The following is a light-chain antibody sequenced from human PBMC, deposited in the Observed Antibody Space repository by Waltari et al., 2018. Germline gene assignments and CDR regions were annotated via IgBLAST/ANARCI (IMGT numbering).Light chain of an antibody. CDR1: QTVSSAS. CDR2: GAS. V-gene: IGKV3-20*01. J-gene: IGKJ1*01. Sequence: VLTQSPDTLSLSPGEGATLSCWASQTVSSASLAWYQRKPGQAPRLLIYGASSRATGIPDRFSGSGSGTNFTLTITSLEPEDSAVYFCQQYHSLPWTFGQGSKVEIK. CDR3: QQYHSLPWT.